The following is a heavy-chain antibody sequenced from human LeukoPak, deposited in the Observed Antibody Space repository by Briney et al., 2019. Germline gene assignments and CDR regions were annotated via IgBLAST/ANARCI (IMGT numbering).Heavy chain of an antibody. Sequence: GGSLRLSCAASGFTVSSNYMSWVRQAPGKGLEWVSVINTGETTYYADFVKGRFTISRDNSKNTLYLQMNNLRAEDTAVYYCAKRGSSYWYFDLWGRGTLVTVSS. CDR3: AKRGSSYWYFDL. V-gene: IGHV3-53*01. J-gene: IGHJ2*01. D-gene: IGHD3-16*01. CDR1: GFTVSSNY. CDR2: INTGETT.